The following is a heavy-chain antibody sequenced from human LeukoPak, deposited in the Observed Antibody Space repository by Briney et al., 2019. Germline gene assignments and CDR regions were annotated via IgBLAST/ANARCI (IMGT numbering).Heavy chain of an antibody. D-gene: IGHD3-10*01. J-gene: IGHJ4*02. CDR2: INHSGST. CDR1: GGSFSGYY. CDR3: ARGFRHEYYGSGSPYFDY. Sequence: SETLSLTCAVYGGSFSGYYWSWIRQPPGKGLEWIGEINHSGSTNYDPSLKSRVTISVDTSKNQFSLKLSSVTAADTAVYYCARGFRHEYYGSGSPYFDYWGQGTLVTVSS. V-gene: IGHV4-34*01.